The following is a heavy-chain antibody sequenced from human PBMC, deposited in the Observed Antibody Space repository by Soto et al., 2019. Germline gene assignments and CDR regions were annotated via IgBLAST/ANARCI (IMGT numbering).Heavy chain of an antibody. J-gene: IGHJ6*02. CDR3: ARNLNYGLDV. CDR2: IYHSENT. Sequence: SETLSLTCAVSGYSISTGYYWDWIRQPPGKGLEWIGSIYHSENTYYNPSLKSRVTISADTSKNQFSLRLSSVTAADTAVYYCARNLNYGLDVWGPGTTVTV. V-gene: IGHV4-38-2*01. CDR1: GYSISTGYY.